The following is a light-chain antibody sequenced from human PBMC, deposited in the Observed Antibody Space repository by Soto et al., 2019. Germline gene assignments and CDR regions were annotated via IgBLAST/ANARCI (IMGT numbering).Light chain of an antibody. J-gene: IGKJ5*01. CDR1: QSVTRS. CDR3: QQRTNWRPT. Sequence: IGLPQSPAALSLSPGERVTLSSRAIQSVTRSLAWYQRNPAQAPRLLTLDASNRATGIPVRFSGSGSGTDFTLSISSVEPEDFAVYYCQQRTNWRPTCGRGTRLEIK. CDR2: DAS. V-gene: IGKV3-11*01.